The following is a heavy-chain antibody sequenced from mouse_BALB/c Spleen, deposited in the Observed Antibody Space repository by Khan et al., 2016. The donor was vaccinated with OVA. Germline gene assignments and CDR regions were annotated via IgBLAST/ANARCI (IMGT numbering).Heavy chain of an antibody. D-gene: IGHD2-4*01. CDR1: GFTFSGFG. J-gene: IGHJ2*01. V-gene: IGHV5-17*02. CDR2: IGSGSSTI. Sequence: EVELVEPGGGLVQPGGSRKLSCAASGFTFSGFGMHWVRQAPEKGLEWVAFIGSGSSTIYYADTVKGRFTISRDNPKKTLFLQMTSLRSEGTAMYFCARTDYYYFDNWRPGTTLTVSS. CDR3: ARTDYYYFDN.